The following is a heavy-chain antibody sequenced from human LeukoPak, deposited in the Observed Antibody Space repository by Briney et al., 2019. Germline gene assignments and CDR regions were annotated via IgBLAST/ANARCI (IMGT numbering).Heavy chain of an antibody. V-gene: IGHV4-34*01. CDR2: INHSGST. CDR3: ARDYQFYTPGAYYYGMDV. Sequence: PSETLSLTCAVYGGSFSGYYWSWIRQPPGKGLEWIGEINHSGSTNYNPSLKSRVTISVDTSKNQFSLKLSSVTAADTAVYYCARDYQFYTPGAYYYGMDVWGQGTTVTGSS. D-gene: IGHD1-26*01. CDR1: GGSFSGYY. J-gene: IGHJ6*02.